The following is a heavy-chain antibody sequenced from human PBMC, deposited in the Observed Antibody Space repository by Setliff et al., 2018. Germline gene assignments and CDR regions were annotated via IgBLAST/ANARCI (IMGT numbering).Heavy chain of an antibody. Sequence: GGSLRLSCAASGFTFSTYRMHWVRQAPGKGLEWVAVIWDDGGNNYHADSVKGRFTISRDNSKNTLYLQMNSLRPEDTAVYYCARTCSGSGCYAGLESWGQGTPVTVSS. CDR1: GFTFSTYR. J-gene: IGHJ4*02. CDR2: IWDDGGNN. D-gene: IGHD2-15*01. CDR3: ARTCSGSGCYAGLES. V-gene: IGHV3-33*08.